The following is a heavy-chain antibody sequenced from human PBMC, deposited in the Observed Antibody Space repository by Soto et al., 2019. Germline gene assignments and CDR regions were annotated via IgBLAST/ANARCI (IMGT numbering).Heavy chain of an antibody. J-gene: IGHJ4*02. V-gene: IGHV3-48*01. Sequence: EVKLVESGGKLVQPGGSLRLSCAASGFTFSGYGMNWVRQAPGKGLEWVSYISNAASSIYYADSVKGRFTVSRDNAKGSVYLQMDNLRAEDTAVYYCARGDWSYGYWGQGTLVTVSS. CDR1: GFTFSGYG. CDR2: ISNAASSI. D-gene: IGHD1-7*01. CDR3: ARGDWSYGY.